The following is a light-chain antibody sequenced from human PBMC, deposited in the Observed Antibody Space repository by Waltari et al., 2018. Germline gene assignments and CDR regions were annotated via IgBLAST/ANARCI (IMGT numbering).Light chain of an antibody. J-gene: IGKJ1*01. CDR3: MQGSHWPPWT. CDR2: QVS. Sequence: EVGMTQSPLSLPVTLGQPASISCRSSQSLDHSDGNTYLNWFHQRPGQSPRRLLYQVSNRDSGVPDRFSGSGSGTDFTLKISRVEAEDVGVYYCMQGSHWPPWTFGQGTKVEIK. CDR1: QSLDHSDGNTY. V-gene: IGKV2-30*02.